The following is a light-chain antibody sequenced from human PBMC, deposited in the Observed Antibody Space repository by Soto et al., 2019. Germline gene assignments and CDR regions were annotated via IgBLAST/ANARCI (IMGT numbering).Light chain of an antibody. CDR2: WAT. CDR1: QSVLYRSNNNNY. V-gene: IGKV4-1*01. J-gene: IGKJ1*01. Sequence: DIVMTQSPDSLAVSLGERATLNCKSSQSVLYRSNNNNYLAWYQQKPGQPPKLLIYWATTRESGVPDRFSGSGSGTDFTLTITSLQAEDVAVYFCHQYHSTPWTFGQGTKVEIK. CDR3: HQYHSTPWT.